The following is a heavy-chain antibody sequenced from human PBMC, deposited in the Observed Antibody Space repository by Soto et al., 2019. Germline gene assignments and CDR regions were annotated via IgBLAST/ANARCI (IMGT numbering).Heavy chain of an antibody. Sequence: QITLKESGPTLVKPTQTLTLTCTFSGFSLSTSGVGVGWIRQPPGKALEWLALIYWDDDKRYSPSLKSRLTITKDTSKNQVVLTMTSMDSVDTATYYCAHIDGYYDSSGYYEERYYFDYWGQGTLVTVSS. CDR1: GFSLSTSGVG. V-gene: IGHV2-5*02. D-gene: IGHD3-22*01. CDR2: IYWDDDK. CDR3: AHIDGYYDSSGYYEERYYFDY. J-gene: IGHJ4*02.